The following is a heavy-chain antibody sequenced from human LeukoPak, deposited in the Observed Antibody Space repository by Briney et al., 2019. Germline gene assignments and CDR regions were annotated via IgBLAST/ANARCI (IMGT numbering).Heavy chain of an antibody. CDR2: ISSSGSTI. D-gene: IGHD1-26*01. CDR3: ARDPYSGTYGDTYYYYMDV. CDR1: GFTFSSYE. V-gene: IGHV3-48*03. J-gene: IGHJ6*03. Sequence: GGSLRLSCAASGFTFSSYEMNWVRQAPGKGLEWVSYISSSGSTIYYADSVKGRFTISRDNARNSLYLQMNSLRAEDTAVYYCARDPYSGTYGDTYYYYMDVWGKGTTVTISS.